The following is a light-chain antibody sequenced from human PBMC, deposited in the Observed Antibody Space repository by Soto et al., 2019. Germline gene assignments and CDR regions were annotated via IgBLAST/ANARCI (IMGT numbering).Light chain of an antibody. CDR3: SSYTSSSVYV. V-gene: IGLV2-14*01. CDR1: IRDVGGYNY. Sequence: QCMLTRTAAVSGSSGQSITISCSGTIRDVGGYNYVSWYQQHPGKAPKLMIYEVSNRPAGVSNRFSGSKSGNPASLTISGRQAEDEADYCCSSYTSSSVYVFGTGTKVTVL. J-gene: IGLJ1*01. CDR2: EVS.